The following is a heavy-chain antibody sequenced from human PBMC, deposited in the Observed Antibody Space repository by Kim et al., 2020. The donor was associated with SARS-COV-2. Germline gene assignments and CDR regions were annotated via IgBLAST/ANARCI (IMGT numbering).Heavy chain of an antibody. D-gene: IGHD6-6*01. J-gene: IGHJ6*02. CDR2: K. CDR3: AKRLASSALDV. V-gene: IGHV3-23*01. Sequence: KFYADSVKGRFTISRDNSQNMVYLQMNSLRAEDTAIYYCAKRLASSALDVWGQGTTVTVSS.